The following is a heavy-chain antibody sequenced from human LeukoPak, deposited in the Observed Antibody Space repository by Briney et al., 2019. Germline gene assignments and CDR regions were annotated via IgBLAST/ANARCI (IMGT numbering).Heavy chain of an antibody. CDR3: ARDQEYSGSYYRYFDY. V-gene: IGHV4-59*01. CDR1: GGSISSYY. J-gene: IGHJ4*02. Sequence: KPSETLSLTCTVSGGSISSYYWSWIRKPPGQGLEWIGYIYSRGSTRGNTNYNPSLKSRVTISVDTSKNQFSLKLSSVTAAGTAVYYCARDQEYSGSYYRYFDYWGQGTLVTVSS. CDR2: IYSRGST. D-gene: IGHD1-26*01.